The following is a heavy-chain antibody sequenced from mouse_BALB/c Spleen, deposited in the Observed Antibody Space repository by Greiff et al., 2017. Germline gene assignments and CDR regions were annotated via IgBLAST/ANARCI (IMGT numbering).Heavy chain of an antibody. Sequence: EVKLQESGPELVKPGASVKIPCKASGYTFTDYNMDWVKQSHGKSLEWIGDINPNNGGTIYNQKFKGKATLTVDKSSSTAYMELRSLTSEDTAVYYCARRRLGLFYAMDYWGQGTSVTVSS. V-gene: IGHV1-18*01. CDR1: GYTFTDYN. CDR2: INPNNGGT. J-gene: IGHJ4*01. CDR3: ARRRLGLFYAMDY. D-gene: IGHD3-2*02.